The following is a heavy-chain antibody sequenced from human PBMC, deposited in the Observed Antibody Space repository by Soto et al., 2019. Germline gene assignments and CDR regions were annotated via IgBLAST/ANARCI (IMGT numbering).Heavy chain of an antibody. Sequence: GGSLRLSCAASGFTFSSYAMHWVRQAPGKGLEWVAVISYDGSNKYYADSVKGRFTISRDNSKNTLYLQMNSLRAEDTAVYYCARAFGGGYDYYYGMDVWGQGTTVTVSS. CDR3: ARAFGGGYDYYYGMDV. J-gene: IGHJ6*02. D-gene: IGHD5-12*01. CDR1: GFTFSSYA. CDR2: ISYDGSNK. V-gene: IGHV3-30-3*01.